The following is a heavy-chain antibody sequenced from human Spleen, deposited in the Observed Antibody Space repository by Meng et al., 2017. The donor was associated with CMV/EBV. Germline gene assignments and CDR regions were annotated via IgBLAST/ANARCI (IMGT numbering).Heavy chain of an antibody. V-gene: IGHV3-53*03. CDR2: IYTSGAT. J-gene: IGHJ4*02. CDR3: AGGSRAPYYFDS. CDR1: GFTVSSGY. Sequence: GGSLRLSCVASGFTVSSGYVSWVRQPPGKGLEWLSVIYTSGATYYADSPEGRFTISRDNNENTVFLQMNSLRVEDMAVYYCAGGSRAPYYFDSWGQGTLVTVSS.